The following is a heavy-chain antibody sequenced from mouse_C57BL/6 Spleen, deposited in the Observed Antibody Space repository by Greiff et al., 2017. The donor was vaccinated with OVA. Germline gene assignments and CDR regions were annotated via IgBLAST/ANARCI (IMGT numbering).Heavy chain of an antibody. J-gene: IGHJ4*01. D-gene: IGHD3-1*01. CDR3: TGPWAPYAMDY. V-gene: IGHV6-3*01. CDR2: IRLKSDNYAT. Sequence: EVQLQESGGGLVQPGGSMKLSCVASGFTFSNYWMNWVRQSPEKGLEWVAQIRLKSDNYATHYAESVKGRFTISRDDSKSSVYLQMNNLRAEDTGIYYCTGPWAPYAMDYWGQGTSVTVSS. CDR1: GFTFSNYW.